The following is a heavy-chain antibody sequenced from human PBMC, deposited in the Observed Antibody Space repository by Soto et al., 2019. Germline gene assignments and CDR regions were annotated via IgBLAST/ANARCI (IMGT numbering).Heavy chain of an antibody. J-gene: IGHJ4*02. V-gene: IGHV1-18*01. D-gene: IGHD3-10*01. CDR1: GYTFTTYG. Sequence: QVQLVQSGAEVRKPGASVKVSCKASGYTFTTYGISWVRQAPGQGLEWMGWISADNGNTNYGQKLQGRVTMTTDTSTSTAYMRLMSLRSKDTTVYFCVSVRMVRGVIKPHAPDYWGQVTLVTVSS. CDR3: VSVRMVRGVIKPHAPDY. CDR2: ISADNGNT.